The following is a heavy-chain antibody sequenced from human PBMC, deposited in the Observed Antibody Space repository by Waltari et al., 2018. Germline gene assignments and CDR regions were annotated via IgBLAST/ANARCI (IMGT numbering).Heavy chain of an antibody. CDR2: GIPILGIA. J-gene: IGHJ6*03. Sequence: QVQLVQSGAEVKKPGSSVKVSCTASGGTFSSYAISWVRQAPGQGLEWMGGGIPILGIANYAQEFQGRVTITADESTSAAYMELSSLRSEDTAVYFCARGGQQLVNYYYYMDVWGKGPTVTVSS. CDR1: GGTFSSYA. CDR3: ARGGQQLVNYYYYMDV. V-gene: IGHV1-69*04. D-gene: IGHD6-13*01.